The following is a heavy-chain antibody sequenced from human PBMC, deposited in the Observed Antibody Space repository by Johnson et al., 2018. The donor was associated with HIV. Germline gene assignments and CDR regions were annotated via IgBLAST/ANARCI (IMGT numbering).Heavy chain of an antibody. CDR3: AKGHSIAVVEGDDAFDI. Sequence: VQLVESGGGVVQPGGSLRLSCAASGFTVSSNYMSWVRQAPGKGLEWVSVIYNDGNTYYADSVKGRFTISRDNSKNTLYLQMNSLRAEDTAVYYCAKGHSIAVVEGDDAFDIWGQGTMVTVSS. V-gene: IGHV3-66*02. CDR2: IYNDGNT. J-gene: IGHJ3*02. D-gene: IGHD6-19*01. CDR1: GFTVSSNY.